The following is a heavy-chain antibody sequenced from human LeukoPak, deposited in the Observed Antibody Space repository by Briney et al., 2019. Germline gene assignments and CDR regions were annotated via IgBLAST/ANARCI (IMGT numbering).Heavy chain of an antibody. Sequence: ASVKVSCKASGYTFTGYYMHWVRQAPGQGLEWIGWMNPNSGNTGYAQKFQGRVTITRDTSTSTAYMEMRSLRSEDTAVYYCARDYGGNSGWFDPWGQGTLVTVSS. J-gene: IGHJ5*02. CDR3: ARDYGGNSGWFDP. CDR1: GYTFTGYY. D-gene: IGHD4-23*01. CDR2: MNPNSGNT. V-gene: IGHV1-8*02.